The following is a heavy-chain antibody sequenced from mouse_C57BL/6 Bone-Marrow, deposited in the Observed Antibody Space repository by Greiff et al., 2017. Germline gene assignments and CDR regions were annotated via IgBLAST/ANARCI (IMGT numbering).Heavy chain of an antibody. J-gene: IGHJ3*01. Sequence: EVKLMESEGGLVQPGSSMKLSCTASGFTFSDYYMAWVRQVPEKGLEWVANINYDGSSTYYLDSLKSRFIISRDNAKNILYLQMSSMKTEDTATYYCAREGPYDGFAYWGQGTLVTVSA. V-gene: IGHV5-16*01. D-gene: IGHD2-14*01. CDR3: AREGPYDGFAY. CDR2: INYDGSST. CDR1: GFTFSDYY.